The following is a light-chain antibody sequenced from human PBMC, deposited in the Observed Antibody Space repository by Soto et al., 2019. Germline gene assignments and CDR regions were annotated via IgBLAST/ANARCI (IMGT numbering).Light chain of an antibody. Sequence: EIVLTQSPGTLSLSPGDRATLSCRASQSLSVSYIAWYQQKPGQAPRLLIYSTSTRATGIPDRFSGRGSGTHFTLAISRLEPEDFAVYYCHQFGDSPQTFGPGTTVEV. J-gene: IGKJ1*01. CDR3: HQFGDSPQT. V-gene: IGKV3-20*01. CDR2: STS. CDR1: QSLSVSY.